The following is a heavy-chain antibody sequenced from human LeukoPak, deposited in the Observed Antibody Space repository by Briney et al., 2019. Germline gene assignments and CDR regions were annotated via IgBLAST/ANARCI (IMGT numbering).Heavy chain of an antibody. Sequence: GGSLRLSCAASGFTFSSYAMSWVRQAPGKGLEWVSAISGSGGSTYYADSVKGRFTISRDNSKNTLYLQMNGLRAEDTAVYYCAKHRRHYDSSGYYSCYFDYWGQGTLVTVSS. CDR2: ISGSGGST. D-gene: IGHD3-22*01. J-gene: IGHJ4*02. V-gene: IGHV3-23*01. CDR3: AKHRRHYDSSGYYSCYFDY. CDR1: GFTFSSYA.